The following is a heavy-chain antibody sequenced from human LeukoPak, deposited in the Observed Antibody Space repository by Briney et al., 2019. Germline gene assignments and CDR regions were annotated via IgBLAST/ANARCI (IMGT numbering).Heavy chain of an antibody. CDR1: GFTFDDYA. V-gene: IGHV3-9*03. CDR3: AKDICYSGCGVDY. Sequence: PGGSLRLSCAVSGFTFDDYAMHWVRQAPGKGLEWVSGISWNSGSIGYADSVKGRFTISRDNAKNSLYLQMNSLRAEDMALYYCAKDICYSGCGVDYWGQGTLVTVSS. D-gene: IGHD5-12*01. J-gene: IGHJ4*02. CDR2: ISWNSGSI.